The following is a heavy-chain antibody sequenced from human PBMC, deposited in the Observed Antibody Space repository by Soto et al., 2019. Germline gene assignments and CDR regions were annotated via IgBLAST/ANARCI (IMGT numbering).Heavy chain of an antibody. V-gene: IGHV3-74*01. CDR2: INSDGSST. Sequence: GGSLRLSCAASGFTFSSYWMHWVRQAPGKGLVWVSRINSDGSSTSYADSVKGRFTISRDNAKNTLYLQMNSLRAEATAAYYCAGAEAYDCSCFVFDPWGQGTLVTVSS. CDR3: AGAEAYDCSCFVFDP. CDR1: GFTFSSYW. D-gene: IGHD3-22*01. J-gene: IGHJ5*01.